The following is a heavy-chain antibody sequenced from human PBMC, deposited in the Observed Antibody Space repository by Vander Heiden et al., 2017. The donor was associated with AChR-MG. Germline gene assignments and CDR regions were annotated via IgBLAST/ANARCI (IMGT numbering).Heavy chain of an antibody. CDR3: AKGSASSRPYYFDY. CDR1: RLPFRSYA. Sequence: EVHLFEPGRVFVRPGGSLRLSCTASRLPFRSYALSWVRRAPGKGLEGADAITDTGDDKYHADAVKGRFTIARHNSKNTLYMQMNRLRVEDTAVYYCAKGSASSRPYYFDYWGQGALVNVSS. V-gene: IGHV3-23*01. CDR2: ITDTGDDK. J-gene: IGHJ4*02. D-gene: IGHD6-6*01.